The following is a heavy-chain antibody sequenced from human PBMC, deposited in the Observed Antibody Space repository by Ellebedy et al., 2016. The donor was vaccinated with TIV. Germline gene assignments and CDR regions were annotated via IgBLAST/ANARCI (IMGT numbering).Heavy chain of an antibody. CDR1: GFTFKNFG. CDR2: ISSSSNYI. CDR3: ARDDYHGSGIDY. V-gene: IGHV3-21*01. D-gene: IGHD3-10*01. J-gene: IGHJ4*02. Sequence: GGSLRLSCAASGFTFKNFGVHWVRQAPGKGLEWVSSISSSSNYIYYSDSVKGRFTISRDNSKSTFYLQMNSLRAGDTAVYYCARDDYHGSGIDYWGQGTLVTVSS.